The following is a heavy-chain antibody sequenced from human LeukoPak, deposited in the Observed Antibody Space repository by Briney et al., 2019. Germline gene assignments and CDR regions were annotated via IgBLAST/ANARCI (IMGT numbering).Heavy chain of an antibody. CDR3: AKDVQQLAQRGYYFDY. CDR2: ISWNSGSI. Sequence: GGPLRLSCAASGFTFDDYAMHWVRQAPGKGLEWVSGISWNSGSIGYADSVKGRFTISRDNAKNSLYLQMNSLRAEDTALYYCAKDVQQLAQRGYYFDYWGQGTLVTVSS. D-gene: IGHD6-13*01. J-gene: IGHJ4*02. CDR1: GFTFDDYA. V-gene: IGHV3-9*01.